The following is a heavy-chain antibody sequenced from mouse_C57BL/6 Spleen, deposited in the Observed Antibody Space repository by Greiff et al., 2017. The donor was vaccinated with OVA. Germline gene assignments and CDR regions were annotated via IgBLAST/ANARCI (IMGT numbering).Heavy chain of an antibody. J-gene: IGHJ1*03. CDR2: IYPGGGYT. CDR3: ARSPYYYGSSYDWYFDV. V-gene: IGHV1-63*01. CDR1: GYTFTNYW. Sequence: VQLQQSGAELVRPGPSVKMSCKASGYTFTNYWIGWAKQRPGHGLEWIGDIYPGGGYTNYNEKFKGKATLTADKSSSTAYMQFSSLTSEDSAIYYCARSPYYYGSSYDWYFDVWGTGTTVTVSS. D-gene: IGHD1-1*01.